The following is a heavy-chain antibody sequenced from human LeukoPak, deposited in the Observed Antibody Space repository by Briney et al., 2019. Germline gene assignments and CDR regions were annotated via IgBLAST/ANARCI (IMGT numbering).Heavy chain of an antibody. J-gene: IGHJ4*02. V-gene: IGHV3-30*02. CDR3: ARVGLSAAPDY. D-gene: IGHD6-13*01. CDR1: GFTFSSYG. Sequence: GGSLRLSCAASGFTFSSYGIHWVRQAPGKGLEWVAFIRFGGTNEYYADSVKGRFTISRDNSKNSLYLQMNSLRPDDTAVYYCARVGLSAAPDYWGQGTLVTVSS. CDR2: IRFGGTNE.